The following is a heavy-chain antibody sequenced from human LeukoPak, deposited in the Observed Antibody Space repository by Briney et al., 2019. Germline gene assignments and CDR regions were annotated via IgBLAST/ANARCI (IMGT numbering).Heavy chain of an antibody. J-gene: IGHJ3*02. D-gene: IGHD3-22*01. CDR3: AKDGKMIVVLFGAFDI. V-gene: IGHV3-30*02. CDR2: IRYDGSDK. Sequence: GSLRLSCAASGFSFSSYGMHGGRQAPGKGLEGVAFIRYDGSDKYYADSVKGRFTISRDNSKKTLYMQMNSLRPEDTAVYYCAKDGKMIVVLFGAFDIWGQGTMVTVSS. CDR1: GFSFSSYG.